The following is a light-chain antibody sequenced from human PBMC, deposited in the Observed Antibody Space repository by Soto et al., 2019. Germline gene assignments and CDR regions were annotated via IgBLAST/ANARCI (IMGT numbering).Light chain of an antibody. CDR3: QQYNSYSWT. Sequence: DIQMTQSPSTLSAAVGDRVTITCRASQSVNRWLAWYQQKPGKAPKLLIYETSSLESGVPSRFGGSGSGTEFTLTISSMQPDDFAIYYCQQYNSYSWTFGQGNKVEIK. V-gene: IGKV1-5*03. J-gene: IGKJ1*01. CDR2: ETS. CDR1: QSVNRW.